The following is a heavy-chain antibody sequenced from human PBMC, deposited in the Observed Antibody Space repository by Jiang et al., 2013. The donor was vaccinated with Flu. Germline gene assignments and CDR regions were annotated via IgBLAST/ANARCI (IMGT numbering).Heavy chain of an antibody. D-gene: IGHD3-22*01. V-gene: IGHV5-51*01. Sequence: LKISCKGSGYSFTATGSAGCARCPGKAWSGWGVIYPGDSDIRYSPSFQGQVIISADKSISTAYLQWSSLKASDTAMYYCARISFYDSSGYYTPFDYWGQGTLVTVSS. J-gene: IGHJ4*02. CDR1: GYSFTATG. CDR3: ARISFYDSSGYYTPFDY. CDR2: IYPGDSDI.